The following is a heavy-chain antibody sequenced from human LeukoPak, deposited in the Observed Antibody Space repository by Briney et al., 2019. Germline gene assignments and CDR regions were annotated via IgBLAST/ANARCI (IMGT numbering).Heavy chain of an antibody. J-gene: IGHJ3*02. D-gene: IGHD3-22*01. CDR1: GYTFTSYG. Sequence: ASVKVSCKASGYTFTSYGISWVRQAPGQGLEWMGWISAYNGNTNYAQKLQGRVTMTTDTSTSTACMELRSLRSDDTAVYYCAREPDSSGYFYDAFDIWGQGTMVTVSS. CDR2: ISAYNGNT. V-gene: IGHV1-18*01. CDR3: AREPDSSGYFYDAFDI.